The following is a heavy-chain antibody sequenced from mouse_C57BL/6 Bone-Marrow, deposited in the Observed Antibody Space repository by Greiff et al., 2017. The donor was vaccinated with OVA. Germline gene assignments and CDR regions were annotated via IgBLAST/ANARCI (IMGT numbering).Heavy chain of an antibody. Sequence: EVHLVESGGGLVQPGGSLKLSCAASGFTFSDYYMYWVRQTPEKRLEWVAYISNGGGSTYYPDTVKGRFTISRDNAKNTLYLQMSRLKSEDTAMYYCARPSVITTVVALYYYAMDYWGQGTSVTVSS. CDR2: ISNGGGST. V-gene: IGHV5-12*01. J-gene: IGHJ4*01. D-gene: IGHD1-1*01. CDR3: ARPSVITTVVALYYYAMDY. CDR1: GFTFSDYY.